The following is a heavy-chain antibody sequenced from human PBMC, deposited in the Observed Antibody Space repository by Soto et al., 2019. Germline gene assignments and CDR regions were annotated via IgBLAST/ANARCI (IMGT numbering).Heavy chain of an antibody. CDR3: AKDGADTETYNFDY. V-gene: IGHV3-30*18. Sequence: QVQLVESGGGVVQPGMSLSLSCAASGFTFNNYGMHWVRQAPGKGLEWVTLISNDGSNKFYADSVKGRFTISRDNSKNTLYLQMTSLKTEDTAVYYCAKDGADTETYNFDYWGQGTLVTVSS. CDR2: ISNDGSNK. CDR1: GFTFNNYG. D-gene: IGHD5-18*01. J-gene: IGHJ4*02.